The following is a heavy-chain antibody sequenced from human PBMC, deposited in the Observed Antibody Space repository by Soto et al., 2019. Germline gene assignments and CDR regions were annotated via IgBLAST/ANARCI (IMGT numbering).Heavy chain of an antibody. Sequence: QVQLRESGPGLVKPSQTLSLTCTVSGGSINSGGYYWNWIRQHPGKGLEWIGYMYYSGSTYYNPFVRSRVIISADTSENHFSLKLSSVTAADTAVYFCAREYRQSGYSSSWVFDYWGQGTLVNVSS. V-gene: IGHV4-31*03. D-gene: IGHD6-13*01. CDR3: AREYRQSGYSSSWVFDY. CDR1: GGSINSGGYY. J-gene: IGHJ4*02. CDR2: MYYSGST.